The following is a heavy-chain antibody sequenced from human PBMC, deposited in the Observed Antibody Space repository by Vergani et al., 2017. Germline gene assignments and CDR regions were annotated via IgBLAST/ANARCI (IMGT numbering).Heavy chain of an antibody. Sequence: QVQLVQSGAEVKKPGASVKVSCKASGYTFTGYYMHWVRQAPGQGLEWMGWINPNSGGTNYAQKFQGRVTMTRDTSISTAYMGLSRLRSDDTAVYYCARPPIAAAGDNWFDPWGQGTLVTVSS. V-gene: IGHV1-2*02. D-gene: IGHD6-13*01. J-gene: IGHJ5*02. CDR1: GYTFTGYY. CDR2: INPNSGGT. CDR3: ARPPIAAAGDNWFDP.